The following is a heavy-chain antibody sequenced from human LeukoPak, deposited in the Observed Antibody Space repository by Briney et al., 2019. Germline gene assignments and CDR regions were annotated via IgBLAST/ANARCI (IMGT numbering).Heavy chain of an antibody. V-gene: IGHV3-7*03. CDR3: TRNSLDY. CDR2: IKADGSQQ. Sequence: GGSLRLSCVASGFSISSHWMRWLRQAPGNGLEWVANIKADGSQQYYVDSVRGRFTITRDNAENSLYLQMNSLRAEDTAVYYCTRNSLDYWGLGTLVTVSS. CDR1: GFSISSHW. J-gene: IGHJ4*02.